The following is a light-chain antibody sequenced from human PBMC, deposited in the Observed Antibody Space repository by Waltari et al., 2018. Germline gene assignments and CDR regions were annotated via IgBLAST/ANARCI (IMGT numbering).Light chain of an antibody. CDR1: QSISSW. Sequence: DIQMTQSPSSLSASVGDRVTITCRASQSISSWLAWYQQKPGKAPKFLIYKASSLQIGVPSRFSGSGSGTEFTLTISSLQAADVAVYYCQQCYSTPYTFGQGTKLEIK. CDR3: QQCYSTPYT. V-gene: IGKV1-5*03. CDR2: KAS. J-gene: IGKJ2*01.